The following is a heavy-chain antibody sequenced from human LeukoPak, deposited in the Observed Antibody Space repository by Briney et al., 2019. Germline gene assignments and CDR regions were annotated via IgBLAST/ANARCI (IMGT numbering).Heavy chain of an antibody. J-gene: IGHJ5*02. CDR2: INPSGGST. CDR1: GYTFTSYY. D-gene: IGHD2-2*01. CDR3: ARGSYIVVVPAATYNWFDP. Sequence: GASVKVSCKASGYTFTSYYMHWVRQAPGQGLEWMGIINPSGGSTSYAQKFQGRVAMTRDTSTSTVYMELSSLRSEDTAVYYCARGSYIVVVPAATYNWFDPWGQGTLVTVSS. V-gene: IGHV1-46*01.